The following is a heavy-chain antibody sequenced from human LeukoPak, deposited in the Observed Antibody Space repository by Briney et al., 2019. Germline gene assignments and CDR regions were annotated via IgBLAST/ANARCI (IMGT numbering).Heavy chain of an antibody. CDR2: IYSTGNT. J-gene: IGHJ6*03. D-gene: IGHD3-3*01. CDR3: AKHDTVFGAAHFCMDV. CDR1: GGSINTYY. V-gene: IGHV4-4*09. Sequence: PSETLSLTCGVSGGSINTYYWSWIRQPPGKGLEWIGYIYSTGNTNYNPSLKGRVTISLDTSKNQFSLNLSSVTAADTAVYYCAKHDTVFGAAHFCMDVWGKGTTVTVSS.